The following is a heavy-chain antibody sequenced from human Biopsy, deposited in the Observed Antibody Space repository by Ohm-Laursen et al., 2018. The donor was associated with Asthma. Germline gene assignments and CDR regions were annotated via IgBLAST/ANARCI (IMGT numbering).Heavy chain of an antibody. CDR2: ISGYLENP. Sequence: GSSVKVSCNASDYIFPRYYISWVRQAPGQGLEWMGWISGYLENPNYAQKFQGRVNMTYDRSTNTAYMELKSLRTDDTAVYFCARTYCTLNTCYASFDHWGQGTLVAVSS. J-gene: IGHJ4*02. CDR1: DYIFPRYY. CDR3: ARTYCTLNTCYASFDH. V-gene: IGHV1-18*01. D-gene: IGHD2-2*01.